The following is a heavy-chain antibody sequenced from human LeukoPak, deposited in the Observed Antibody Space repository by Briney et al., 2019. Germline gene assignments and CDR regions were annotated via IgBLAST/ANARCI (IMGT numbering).Heavy chain of an antibody. V-gene: IGHV1-24*01. J-gene: IGHJ4*02. Sequence: GASVKVSCKVSGYTLTELSMHWVRQAPGKGLEWMGGFDPKDGETIYAQKFQGRVTMTEDTSTDTAYMELSSLRSEDTAVYYCATDYWPVDTAMDPLRYWGQGTLVTVSS. CDR3: ATDYWPVDTAMDPLRY. CDR2: FDPKDGET. D-gene: IGHD5-18*01. CDR1: GYTLTELS.